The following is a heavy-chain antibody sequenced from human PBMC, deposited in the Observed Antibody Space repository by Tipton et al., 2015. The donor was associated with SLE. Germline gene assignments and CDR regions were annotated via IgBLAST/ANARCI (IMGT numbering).Heavy chain of an antibody. CDR2: INPSAGST. V-gene: IGHV1-46*01. D-gene: IGHD6-13*01. J-gene: IGHJ4*02. Sequence: QLVQSGAEVKKPGASVKVSCKASGYTFTSYYMHWVRQAPGQGLEWMGVINPSAGSTSYAQKFQGRVIMTRDTSTRTAYMELSSLRSEDTAVYYCARDGSSSSYFDYWGQGTLFTVSS. CDR1: GYTFTSYY. CDR3: ARDGSSSSYFDY.